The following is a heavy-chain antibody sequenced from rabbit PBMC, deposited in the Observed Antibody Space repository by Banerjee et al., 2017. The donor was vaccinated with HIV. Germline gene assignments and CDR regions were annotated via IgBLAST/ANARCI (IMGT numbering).Heavy chain of an antibody. CDR1: GFSFSSSYY. CDR2: IYAGSGGST. CDR3: ARGAASSDVYAPDDFDP. V-gene: IGHV1S40*01. Sequence: QSLEESGGDLVKPGASLTLTCTASGFSFSSSYYMCWVRQAPGKGLEWIACIYAGSGGSTYYASWAKGRFTISKASSTTVTLQMTSLTAADTATYFCARGAASSDVYAPDDFDPWGQGTLVTVS. J-gene: IGHJ2*01. D-gene: IGHD8-1*01.